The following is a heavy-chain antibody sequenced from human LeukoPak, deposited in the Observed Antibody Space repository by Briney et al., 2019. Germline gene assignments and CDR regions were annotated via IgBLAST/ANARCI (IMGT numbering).Heavy chain of an antibody. Sequence: GGSLRLSCAASGFTFSSYAMHWVRQAPGEGLEWVAVISYDGSNKYYADSVKGRFTISRDNSKNTLYLQMNSLRAEDTAVYYCASEPPYYDILTGSSFDIWGQGTMVTVSS. V-gene: IGHV3-30-3*01. D-gene: IGHD3-9*01. CDR1: GFTFSSYA. J-gene: IGHJ3*02. CDR3: ASEPPYYDILTGSSFDI. CDR2: ISYDGSNK.